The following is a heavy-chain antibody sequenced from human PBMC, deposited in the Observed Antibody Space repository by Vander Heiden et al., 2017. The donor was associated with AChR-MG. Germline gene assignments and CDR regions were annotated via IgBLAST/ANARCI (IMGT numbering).Heavy chain of an antibody. CDR1: GFPFGSYA. CDR2: ISGSGGST. Sequence: VQLLESGGALIQPVGSLRLSCAASGFPFGSYAMSWVRQAQGRGLEWVSAISGSGGSTYYADSVKGRFTISRDNSKNTLYLQMNSLRAEDTAVYYCAKAHSSGYYYVFDYWGEGTLVTVSS. V-gene: IGHV3-23*01. D-gene: IGHD3-22*01. CDR3: AKAHSSGYYYVFDY. J-gene: IGHJ4*02.